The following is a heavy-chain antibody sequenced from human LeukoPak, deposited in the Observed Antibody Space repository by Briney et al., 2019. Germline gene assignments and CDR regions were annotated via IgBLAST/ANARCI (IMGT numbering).Heavy chain of an antibody. V-gene: IGHV1-18*01. J-gene: IGHJ5*02. CDR3: ERESSNGWFDP. CDR2: ISGYDGNT. Sequence: VASVKVSCTTSGYIFSRFGISWVRQAPGQGLEWMGWISGYDGNTNYPQRLQGRVTIATDTSTSTAYMELRNLRSDDTAVYYCERESSNGWFDPWGQGTLVTVSS. D-gene: IGHD2-8*01. CDR1: GYIFSRFG.